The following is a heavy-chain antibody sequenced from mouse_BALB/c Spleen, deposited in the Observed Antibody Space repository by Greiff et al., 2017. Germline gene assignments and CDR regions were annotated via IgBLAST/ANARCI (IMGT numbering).Heavy chain of an antibody. CDR1: GFTFTSYG. Sequence: EVQVVESGGGLVQPGGSRKLSCAASGFTFTSYGMHWVRQAPEKGLEWVAYISSGSSTNYYADTVKGRFTISKDNPNTTLFLQMTSLRSEDAAMYYCGRWSDDYFAYWGQGTLVTVSA. CDR2: ISSGSSTN. V-gene: IGHV5-17*02. D-gene: IGHD2-4*01. J-gene: IGHJ3*01. CDR3: GRWSDDYFAY.